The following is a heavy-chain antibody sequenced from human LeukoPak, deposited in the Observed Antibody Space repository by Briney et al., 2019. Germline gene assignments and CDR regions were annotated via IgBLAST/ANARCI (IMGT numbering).Heavy chain of an antibody. J-gene: IGHJ4*02. D-gene: IGHD6-19*01. V-gene: IGHV3-48*02. Sequence: PGGSLRLSCATSGFSFTDYPMNWVRQAPGKGLEWISNIRTTAEGAKYAYYADSVKGRVTISRDDGKNTLYLHMNGLRDDDTAVYYCARDIHPHEWLVLLLWGQGTLVTVSS. CDR1: GFSFTDYP. CDR3: ARDIHPHEWLVLLL. CDR2: IRTTAEGAKYA.